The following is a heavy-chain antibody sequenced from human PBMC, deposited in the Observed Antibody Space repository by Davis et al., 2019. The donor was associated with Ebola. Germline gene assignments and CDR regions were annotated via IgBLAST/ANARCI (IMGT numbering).Heavy chain of an antibody. Sequence: SETLSLTCAVSGGSVNTGSYYWGWNRQSPGKGLEWIASIYYNGFTYYHPSLNRRVTISVDTSMNHFSVTLRSVTATDTATYYCTRLGGPATNFDHWGQGTLVTVSS. J-gene: IGHJ4*02. CDR2: IYYNGFT. V-gene: IGHV4-39*01. CDR3: TRLGGPATNFDH. D-gene: IGHD3-16*01. CDR1: GGSVNTGSYY.